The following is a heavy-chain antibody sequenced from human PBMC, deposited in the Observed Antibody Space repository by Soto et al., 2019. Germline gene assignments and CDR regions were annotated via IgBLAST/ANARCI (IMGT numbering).Heavy chain of an antibody. J-gene: IGHJ6*02. CDR3: AREQVATYYYYGMDV. CDR1: GYTFTGYY. Sequence: ASVKVSCKASGYTFTGYYMHWVRQAPGQGLEWMGWINPNSGGTNYVQKFQGWVTMTRDTSISTAYMELSRLRSDDTAVYYCAREQVATYYYYGMDVWGQGTTVTVSS. V-gene: IGHV1-2*04. D-gene: IGHD5-12*01. CDR2: INPNSGGT.